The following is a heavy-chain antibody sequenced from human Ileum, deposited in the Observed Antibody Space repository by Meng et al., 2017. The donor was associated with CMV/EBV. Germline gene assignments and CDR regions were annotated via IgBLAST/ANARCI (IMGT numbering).Heavy chain of an antibody. CDR2: MNQDGSEK. D-gene: IGHD6-6*01. V-gene: IGHV3-7*01. J-gene: IGHJ5*02. Sequence: GESLKISCAASGFTFSTYWMTWVRQAPGKGLEWVANMNQDGSEKYYVASVRGRFTISRDNDESSLYLQMGSLRDEDTAVYYCARVAKDSRSYLTGFDPWGQGTLVTVSS. CDR3: ARVAKDSRSYLTGFDP. CDR1: GFTFSTYW.